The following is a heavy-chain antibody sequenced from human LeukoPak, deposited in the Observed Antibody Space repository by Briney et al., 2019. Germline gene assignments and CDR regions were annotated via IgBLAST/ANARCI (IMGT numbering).Heavy chain of an antibody. J-gene: IGHJ6*03. V-gene: IGHV3-21*01. D-gene: IGHD1-26*01. CDR2: ITSSSRYI. CDR3: ARDPYSGSYGDYYYYYMDV. Sequence: GGSLRLSCAASGFTFSSYGMNWVRQAPGKGLEWVSSITSSSRYIYYADSVKGRFTISRDNAKSSLYLQMNSLRAEDTAVYYCARDPYSGSYGDYYYYYMDVWGKGTTVTISS. CDR1: GFTFSSYG.